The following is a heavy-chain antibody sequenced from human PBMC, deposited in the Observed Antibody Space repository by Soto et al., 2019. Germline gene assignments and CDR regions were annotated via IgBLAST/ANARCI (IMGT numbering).Heavy chain of an antibody. CDR2: ISGSGDST. Sequence: EVQLLESGGGLVQPGGSLRLSCAASGFTFSSYAMSWVRQAPGKGLEWVSGISGSGDSTYYADSVKGRFTISRDNSKNKVYLQMNSLRAEDTAVYYCAKGVPGIAVAGTGYFQHWGQGTLVTVSS. J-gene: IGHJ1*01. CDR1: GFTFSSYA. CDR3: AKGVPGIAVAGTGYFQH. D-gene: IGHD6-19*01. V-gene: IGHV3-23*01.